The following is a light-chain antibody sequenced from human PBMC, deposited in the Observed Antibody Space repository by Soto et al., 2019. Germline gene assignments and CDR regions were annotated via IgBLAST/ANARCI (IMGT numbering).Light chain of an antibody. CDR2: EVN. V-gene: IGLV2-18*02. J-gene: IGLJ1*01. Sequence: QSALTQPASVSGSPGQSITISCTGTSSDIGSYNRVSWYQQPPGTAPKLIIYEVNYRPSGVPDRFSGSKSGNTASLTISGLQAEDEADYYCNSFTTSSTYVFGTGTKLTVL. CDR3: NSFTTSSTYV. CDR1: SSDIGSYNR.